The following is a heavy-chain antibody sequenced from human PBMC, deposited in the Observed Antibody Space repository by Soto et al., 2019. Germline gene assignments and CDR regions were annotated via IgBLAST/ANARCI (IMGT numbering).Heavy chain of an antibody. Sequence: EVQLVESGGGLVQPGGSLRLSCEASGFTFSNFGVNWVRQAPGKGLEWVSHISSSSTTISYAESVKGRFTISRDNAKNSLYLLMSSLRGADTAVYYCATAFITTIGTTAWGQGTLVTVSS. CDR2: ISSSSTTI. CDR1: GFTFSNFG. V-gene: IGHV3-48*01. J-gene: IGHJ4*02. D-gene: IGHD1-1*01. CDR3: ATAFITTIGTTA.